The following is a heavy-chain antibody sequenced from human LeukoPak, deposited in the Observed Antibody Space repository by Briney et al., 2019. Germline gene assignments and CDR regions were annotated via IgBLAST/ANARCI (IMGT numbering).Heavy chain of an antibody. Sequence: GGSLRLSCAASGFIFSSYWMHWVRRAPGKGLVWVSRINGDGRSTSYADSVKGRFTISRGNAKNTLYLQMNSLRAEDTAVYYCARDAVAWAFDIWGQGTMVTVSS. CDR1: GFIFSSYW. CDR3: ARDAVAWAFDI. J-gene: IGHJ3*02. V-gene: IGHV3-74*01. D-gene: IGHD2-15*01. CDR2: INGDGRST.